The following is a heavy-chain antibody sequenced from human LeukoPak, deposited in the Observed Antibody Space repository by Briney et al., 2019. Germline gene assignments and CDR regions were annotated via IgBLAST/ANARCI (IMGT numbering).Heavy chain of an antibody. Sequence: GGSLRLSCAASGFTFSSYSMNWVRQAPEKGLEWVSSISSSSSYIYYADSVKGRFTISRDNAKNSLYLQMNSLRAEDTAVYYCARVRARYCSSTSCYNGAYYYYMDVWGKGTTVTVSS. J-gene: IGHJ6*03. CDR3: ARVRARYCSSTSCYNGAYYYYMDV. D-gene: IGHD2-2*02. CDR1: GFTFSSYS. CDR2: ISSSSSYI. V-gene: IGHV3-21*01.